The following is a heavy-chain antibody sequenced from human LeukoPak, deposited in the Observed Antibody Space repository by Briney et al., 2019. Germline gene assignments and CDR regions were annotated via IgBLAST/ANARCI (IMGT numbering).Heavy chain of an antibody. J-gene: IGHJ5*02. V-gene: IGHV4-31*03. D-gene: IGHD2-2*01. Sequence: PSQTLSLTCTVSGGSISSGGYYWSWIRQHPGKGLEWIGYIYYSGSTYYNPSLKSRVTISVDTSKNQSSLKLSSVTAADTAVYYCARGGAQGYCSSTSCYKAHRFDPWGQGTLVTVSS. CDR2: IYYSGST. CDR1: GGSISSGGYY. CDR3: ARGGAQGYCSSTSCYKAHRFDP.